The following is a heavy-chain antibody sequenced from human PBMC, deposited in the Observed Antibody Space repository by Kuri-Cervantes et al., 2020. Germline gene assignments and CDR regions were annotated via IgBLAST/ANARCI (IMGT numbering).Heavy chain of an antibody. CDR3: ASFYY. V-gene: IGHV4-38-2*02. J-gene: IGHJ4*02. CDR1: GAPITSDY. Sequence: GSLRLSCTVSGAPITSDYWSWIRQPPGKGLEWIGSIYHSGSTYYNPSLKSRVTISVDTSKNQFSLKLSSVTAADTAVYYCASFYYWGRGTLVTVSS. D-gene: IGHD2/OR15-2a*01. CDR2: IYHSGST.